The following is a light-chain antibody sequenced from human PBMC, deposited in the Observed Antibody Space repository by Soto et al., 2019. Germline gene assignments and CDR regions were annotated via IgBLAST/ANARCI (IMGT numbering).Light chain of an antibody. CDR3: QKYNSAPFT. CDR2: AS. J-gene: IGKJ3*01. Sequence: DIQMTQSPSSLSASVGDRVAITCRASQGISNYLAWYQQKPGKVPKLLIYASTLQSGVPSRFSGSGSGTDFTLTISSLQPEDVATYYCQKYNSAPFTFGPGTKVDIK. CDR1: QGISNY. V-gene: IGKV1-27*01.